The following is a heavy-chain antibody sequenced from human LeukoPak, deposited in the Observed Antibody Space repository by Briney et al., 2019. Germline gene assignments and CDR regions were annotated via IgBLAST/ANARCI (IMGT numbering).Heavy chain of an antibody. J-gene: IGHJ4*02. V-gene: IGHV3-23*01. CDR3: ARGKYLGY. CDR2: ISGSGGST. CDR1: GFTFSSYA. Sequence: GGSLRLSCAASGFTFSSYAMSWVRQAPGKGLEWVSAISGSGGSTYYADSVEGRFTISRDNAKNSLYLQMNSLRAEDTAVYYCARGKYLGYWGQGTLVTVSS.